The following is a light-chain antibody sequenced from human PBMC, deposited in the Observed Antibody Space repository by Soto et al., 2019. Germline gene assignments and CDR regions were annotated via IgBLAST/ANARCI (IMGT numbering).Light chain of an antibody. J-gene: IGKJ1*01. CDR2: AAS. CDR1: QSISSY. Sequence: DIQMTQYTSSLSASVGDRVTITCRASQSISSYLNWYQQKPGKAPKLLIYAASSLQSGVPSRFSGSGSGTDFTLTISSLQPEDFATYYCQQSYSTPQTFGQGTKV. CDR3: QQSYSTPQT. V-gene: IGKV1-39*01.